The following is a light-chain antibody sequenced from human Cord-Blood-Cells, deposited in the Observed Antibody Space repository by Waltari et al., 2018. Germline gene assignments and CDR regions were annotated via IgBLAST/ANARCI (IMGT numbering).Light chain of an antibody. J-gene: IGKJ2*03. CDR3: QQYGSSPLYS. CDR2: GAS. Sequence: PGERATLSCRASQSVSSSYLAWYQQKPGQAPRLLIYGASSRATGIPDRFSGSGSGTDFTLTISRLEPEDFAVYYCQQYGSSPLYSFGQGTKLEIK. CDR1: QSVSSSY. V-gene: IGKV3-20*01.